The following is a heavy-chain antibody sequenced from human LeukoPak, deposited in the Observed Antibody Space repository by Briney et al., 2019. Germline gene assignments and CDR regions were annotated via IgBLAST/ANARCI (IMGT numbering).Heavy chain of an antibody. Sequence: ASVKVSCKASGYTFTSYGISWVRQAPGQGLEWMGWIGAYNGNTNYAQKLQGRVTMTTDTSTSTAYMELRSLRSDDTAVYYCARFSGVVVPAAIYYYYYMDVWGKGTTVTVSS. D-gene: IGHD2-2*01. CDR2: IGAYNGNT. CDR1: GYTFTSYG. J-gene: IGHJ6*03. CDR3: ARFSGVVVPAAIYYYYYMDV. V-gene: IGHV1-18*01.